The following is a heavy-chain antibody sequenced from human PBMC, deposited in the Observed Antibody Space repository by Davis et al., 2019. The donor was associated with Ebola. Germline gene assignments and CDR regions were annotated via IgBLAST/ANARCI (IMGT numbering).Heavy chain of an antibody. D-gene: IGHD3-3*01. Sequence: ASVKVSCKASGYTFTSYAMHWVRQAPGQRLEWMGWINAGNGNTKYSQKFQGRVTITRDTSASTAYMELSSLRSEDTAVYYCARVKGPLRFLEWFPSQHAFDIWGQGTMVTVSS. V-gene: IGHV1-3*01. CDR1: GYTFTSYA. CDR3: ARVKGPLRFLEWFPSQHAFDI. CDR2: INAGNGNT. J-gene: IGHJ3*02.